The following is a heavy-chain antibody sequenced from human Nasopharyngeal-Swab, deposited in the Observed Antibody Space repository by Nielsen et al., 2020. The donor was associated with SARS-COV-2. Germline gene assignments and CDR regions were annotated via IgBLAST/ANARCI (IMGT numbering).Heavy chain of an antibody. CDR3: ARDVYGSGSQAPDYYYYYMDV. V-gene: IGHV3-11*01. CDR2: ISTTGTTM. Sequence: GEALKIPCAASGFSFSDYYISWIRQAPGKGLEWVSYISTTGTTMYYADSVKGRFIISRDNANNSLYLQMNSLRAEDTAVYYCARDVYGSGSQAPDYYYYYMDVWGKGTTVTVSS. CDR1: GFSFSDYY. D-gene: IGHD3-10*01. J-gene: IGHJ6*03.